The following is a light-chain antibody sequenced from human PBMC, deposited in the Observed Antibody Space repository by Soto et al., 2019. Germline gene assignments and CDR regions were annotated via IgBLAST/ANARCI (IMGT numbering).Light chain of an antibody. CDR2: DVT. V-gene: IGLV2-14*03. J-gene: IGLJ1*01. CDR1: RSDVGSYNF. Sequence: QSALTQPASVSGSPGQSITISCTGTRSDVGSYNFVSWFQQHPGKAPKLVIYDVTSRPSGVSNRFSGSKSGNTASLTISGLQAEDEADYYCSSYTNSRTYVFGTGTKLTVL. CDR3: SSYTNSRTYV.